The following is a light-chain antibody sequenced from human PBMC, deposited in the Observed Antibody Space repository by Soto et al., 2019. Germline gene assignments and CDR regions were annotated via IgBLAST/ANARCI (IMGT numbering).Light chain of an antibody. V-gene: IGLV2-14*01. CDR1: SSDVGSYNH. CDR3: ISYTGSSTSYV. Sequence: QSVLTQPASVSGSPGQSITIACSGTSSDVGSYNHVAWYQQFPGKTPKLIIYEVTYRPSGVSHRFSASKSGNTASLTISGLQAEDEADYYCISYTGSSTSYVFGTRTKVTAL. CDR2: EVT. J-gene: IGLJ1*01.